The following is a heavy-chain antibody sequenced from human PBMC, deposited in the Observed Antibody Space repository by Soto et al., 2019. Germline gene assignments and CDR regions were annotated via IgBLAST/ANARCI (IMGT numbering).Heavy chain of an antibody. CDR2: IYHSGST. D-gene: IGHD3-9*01. Sequence: SETLCLTCAVSSGSISSSNWWSWVRQPPGKGLEWIGEIYHSGSTNYNPSLKSRVTISVDKSKNQFSLKLSSVTAADTAVYYCARGGTGSYDILTGSSIDYWGQGTLVTVSS. CDR1: SGSISSSNW. V-gene: IGHV4-4*02. J-gene: IGHJ4*02. CDR3: ARGGTGSYDILTGSSIDY.